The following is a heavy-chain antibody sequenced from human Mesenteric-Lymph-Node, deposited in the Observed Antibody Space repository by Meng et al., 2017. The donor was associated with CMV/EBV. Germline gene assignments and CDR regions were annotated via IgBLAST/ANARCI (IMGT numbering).Heavy chain of an antibody. CDR3: ARGSSYDILTGYFDY. V-gene: IGHV4-34*01. D-gene: IGHD3-9*01. Sequence: QVSFDQWGAGLLKPSETLSGTCAGYGGSFCGYYWNWIRQSPEKGLEWIGEINHSGSTTYNPSFTSRIIISVDTSTNQISLNMSSVTAADTAVYYCARGSSYDILTGYFDYWGQGALVTVSS. J-gene: IGHJ4*02. CDR1: GGSFCGYY. CDR2: INHSGST.